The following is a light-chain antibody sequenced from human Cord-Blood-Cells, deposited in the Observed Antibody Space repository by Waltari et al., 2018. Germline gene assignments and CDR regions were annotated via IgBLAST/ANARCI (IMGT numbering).Light chain of an antibody. CDR3: QQYNNWLSWT. CDR1: QRVSSN. V-gene: IGKV3-15*01. J-gene: IGKJ1*01. Sequence: EIVMTQSPATMSVSPGERATLSCRASQRVSSNLAWYQQKPGQAPRLLIYGASTRATGIPARFSGSGSGTEFTLTISSLQSEDFAVYYCQQYNNWLSWTFGRGTKVEIK. CDR2: GAS.